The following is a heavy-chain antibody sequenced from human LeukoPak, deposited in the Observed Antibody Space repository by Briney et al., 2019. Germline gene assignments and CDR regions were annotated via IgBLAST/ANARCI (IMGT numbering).Heavy chain of an antibody. CDR3: TTRSAVAGIGYYYYGMDV. D-gene: IGHD6-19*01. CDR2: IKSKTDGGAT. V-gene: IGHV3-15*01. Sequence: GGSLRLSCAASGFTFSNAWMSWVRQAPGKGLEWVGRIKSKTDGGATDYAAPVKGRFTISRDDSKNTLYLQMNSLKTEDTAVYYCTTRSAVAGIGYYYYGMDVWGQGTTVTVSS. CDR1: GFTFSNAW. J-gene: IGHJ6*02.